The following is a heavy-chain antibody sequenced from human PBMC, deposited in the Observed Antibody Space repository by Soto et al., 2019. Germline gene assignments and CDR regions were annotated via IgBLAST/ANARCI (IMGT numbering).Heavy chain of an antibody. J-gene: IGHJ6*02. V-gene: IGHV4-38-2*01. CDR3: ARVGGYGMDV. Sequence: TETLSLTCAVYGYSISSGYYWGWIRQPPGKGLEWIGSIYHSGSTYNNPSLKSRVTISVDTSKNQFSLKLSSVTAADTAVYYCARVGGYGMDVRGQGTIVTVSS. D-gene: IGHD3-10*01. CDR1: GYSISSGYY. CDR2: IYHSGST.